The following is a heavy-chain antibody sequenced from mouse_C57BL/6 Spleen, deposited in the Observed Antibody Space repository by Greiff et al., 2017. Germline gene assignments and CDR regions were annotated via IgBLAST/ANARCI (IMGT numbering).Heavy chain of an antibody. J-gene: IGHJ1*03. V-gene: IGHV1-69*01. D-gene: IGHD1-1*01. CDR2: FDPSDSYT. Sequence: QVQLQQPGAELVMPGASVTLSCKASGYTFTSYWMHWVKQRPGRSLEWIGEFDPSDSYTNYNQKFKGTSTLTVDKSSSTAYMQLSSLTSEDSAVYYCARYYGSSHWYFDVWGTGTTVTVSS. CDR1: GYTFTSYW. CDR3: ARYYGSSHWYFDV.